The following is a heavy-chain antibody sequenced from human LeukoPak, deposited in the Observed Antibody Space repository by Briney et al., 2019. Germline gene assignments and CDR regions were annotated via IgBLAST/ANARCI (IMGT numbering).Heavy chain of an antibody. V-gene: IGHV4-34*01. D-gene: IGHD3-22*01. CDR3: ARVAYDSSGYYTAYYFDY. CDR1: GGSFSGYY. Sequence: PSETLSLTCAVYGGSFSGYYWSWIRQPPGKGLEWIGEINHSGSTNYNPSLKSRVTISVDTSKNQFSLKLSSVTAADTAVYYCARVAYDSSGYYTAYYFDYWGQGTLVTVSS. CDR2: INHSGST. J-gene: IGHJ4*02.